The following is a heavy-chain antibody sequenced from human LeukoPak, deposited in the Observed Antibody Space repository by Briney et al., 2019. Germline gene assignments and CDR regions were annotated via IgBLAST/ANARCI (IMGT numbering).Heavy chain of an antibody. D-gene: IGHD6-13*01. Sequence: SETLSLTCTVSGGSINSGSYYWGWIRQPPGKGLEWIGSIYYSGNTYYNPSLKSRVTLSVDTSKNQFSLKLSSVTAADTTVYYCARDRQQLVRGDYFDYWGQGTLVTVSS. J-gene: IGHJ4*02. CDR1: GGSINSGSYY. CDR3: ARDRQQLVRGDYFDY. V-gene: IGHV4-39*07. CDR2: IYYSGNT.